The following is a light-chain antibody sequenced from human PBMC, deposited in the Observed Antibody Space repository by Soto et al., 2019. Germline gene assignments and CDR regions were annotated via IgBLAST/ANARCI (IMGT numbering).Light chain of an antibody. V-gene: IGKV1-39*01. CDR3: QQRYRSPYT. CDR1: QSISSY. CDR2: VAS. J-gene: IGKJ2*01. Sequence: DIQMTQSPSSLSASVGDRVTITCRASQSISSYLNWYQQKPGKAPKFLIYVASTLQSGVPSRFSGIGSGTDFTLTITSLQPVDFATYYCQQRYRSPYTFGQGTKLEIK.